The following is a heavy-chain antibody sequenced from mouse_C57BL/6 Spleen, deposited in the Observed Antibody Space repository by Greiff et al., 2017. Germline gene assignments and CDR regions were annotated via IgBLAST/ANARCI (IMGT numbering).Heavy chain of an antibody. J-gene: IGHJ4*01. CDR3: AKPLYDGYYAMDY. Sequence: VKLQESGPGLVQPSQSLSITCTVSGFSLTSYGVHWVRQSPGKGLEWLGVIWRGGSTDYNAAFMSRLSITKDNSKSQVFFKMNSLQADDTAIYYCAKPLYDGYYAMDYWGQGTSVTVSS. CDR2: IWRGGST. V-gene: IGHV2-5*01. D-gene: IGHD2-3*01. CDR1: GFSLTSYG.